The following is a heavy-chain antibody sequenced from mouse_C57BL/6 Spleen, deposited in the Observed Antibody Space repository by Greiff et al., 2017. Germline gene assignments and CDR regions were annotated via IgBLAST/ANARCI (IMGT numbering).Heavy chain of an antibody. CDR1: GYTFTSYW. CDR3: ARRDYDVRSAMDY. D-gene: IGHD2-4*01. Sequence: VQLQQPGAELVKPGASVKLSCKASGYTFTSYWMQWVKQRPGQGLEWIGEIDPSDSYTNYNQKFKGKATLTVDTSSSTAYMQLSSLTSEDSAVYYCARRDYDVRSAMDYWGQGTSVTVSS. CDR2: IDPSDSYT. J-gene: IGHJ4*01. V-gene: IGHV1-50*01.